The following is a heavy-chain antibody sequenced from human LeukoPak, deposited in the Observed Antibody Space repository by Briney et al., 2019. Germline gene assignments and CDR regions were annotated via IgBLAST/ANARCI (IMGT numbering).Heavy chain of an antibody. Sequence: GGSLSLSCEASGFTLSSYWIHWVRQAPGKGLVWVSRINSDGSSTNYADSVKGRFTISRDNAKNTLYLQMNSLRAEDTAVYYCARAFGDYTFDYWGQGTLVTVSS. J-gene: IGHJ4*02. CDR2: INSDGSST. D-gene: IGHD4-17*01. CDR1: GFTLSSYW. V-gene: IGHV3-74*01. CDR3: ARAFGDYTFDY.